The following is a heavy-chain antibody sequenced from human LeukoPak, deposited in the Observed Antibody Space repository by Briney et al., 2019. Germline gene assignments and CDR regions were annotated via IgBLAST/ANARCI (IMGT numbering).Heavy chain of an antibody. CDR3: ARGHIAVAAHDDAFDI. D-gene: IGHD6-19*01. Sequence: GGSLRLSCAASGFIFSSYWMEWVRQAPGKGLVWVSRINGDGSSTNYADSVKGRFTISRDNAKNSLYLQMNSLRAEDTAVYYCARGHIAVAAHDDAFDIWGQGTMVTVSS. J-gene: IGHJ3*02. V-gene: IGHV3-74*01. CDR2: INGDGSST. CDR1: GFIFSSYW.